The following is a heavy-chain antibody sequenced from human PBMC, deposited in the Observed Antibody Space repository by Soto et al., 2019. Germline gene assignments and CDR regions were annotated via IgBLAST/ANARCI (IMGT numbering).Heavy chain of an antibody. CDR3: ARVIRGAYYNSPLDT. J-gene: IGHJ5*02. CDR2: INPYSGGA. V-gene: IGHV1-2*02. CDR1: GDTFTGDF. Sequence: ASVKVSFKASGDTFTGDFMHWVRQAPGQGLEWMGWINPYSGGADYAQSFQGRVTMTRDTSISTVYMELSRLRFDDTAVYYCARVIRGAYYNSPLDTWGQGTVVTVSS. D-gene: IGHD3-10*01.